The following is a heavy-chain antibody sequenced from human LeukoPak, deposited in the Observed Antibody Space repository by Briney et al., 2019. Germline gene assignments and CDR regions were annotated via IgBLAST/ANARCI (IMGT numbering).Heavy chain of an antibody. V-gene: IGHV4-39*07. D-gene: IGHD3-16*01. Sequence: SETLSLTCTVSGGSISSSSYYWGWIRQPPGKGLEWIGNIYYSGSTYYNPSLKSRVTISVDTSKSQFSLRLNSVTAADTAVYYCARALGGARAFDYWGQGTLVTVSS. CDR1: GGSISSSSYY. J-gene: IGHJ4*02. CDR2: IYYSGST. CDR3: ARALGGARAFDY.